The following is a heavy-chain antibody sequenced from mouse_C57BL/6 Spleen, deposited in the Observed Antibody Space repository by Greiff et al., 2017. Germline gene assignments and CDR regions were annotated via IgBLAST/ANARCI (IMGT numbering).Heavy chain of an antibody. CDR2: FYPGSGSI. V-gene: IGHV1-62-2*01. CDR1: GYTFTEYT. CDR3: ERPVEDYYGSGQEYYFDY. D-gene: IGHD1-1*01. Sequence: QVQLQQSGAELVKPGASVKLSCKASGYTFTEYTIHWVKQRSGQGLEWIGWFYPGSGSIKYIEKFKDKATLTADKSSSTVYMELSRLTSEDSAVYFCERPVEDYYGSGQEYYFDYWGQGTTLTVSS. J-gene: IGHJ2*01.